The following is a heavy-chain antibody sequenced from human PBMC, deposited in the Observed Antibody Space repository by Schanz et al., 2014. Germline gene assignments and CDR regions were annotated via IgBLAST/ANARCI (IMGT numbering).Heavy chain of an antibody. CDR3: AASSGWHPSTDY. CDR1: GFAFSSYG. D-gene: IGHD6-19*01. Sequence: EVQLVESGGGLVKPGGSLRLSCLASGFAFSSYGMNWLRQAPGKGLEWLSYISDSGTYTNYADSVKGRFTISRDNAKSSLYLQMNSLRVEDTAVYYCAASSGWHPSTDYWGQGTLVTVAS. V-gene: IGHV3-21*05. CDR2: ISDSGTYT. J-gene: IGHJ4*02.